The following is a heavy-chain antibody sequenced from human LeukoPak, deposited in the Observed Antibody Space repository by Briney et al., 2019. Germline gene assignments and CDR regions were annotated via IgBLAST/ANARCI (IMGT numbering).Heavy chain of an antibody. CDR3: ASRPNPQLYYYYGMDV. CDR2: ISSSGSTT. V-gene: IGHV3-11*01. Sequence: GGSLRLSCAASGFTFSDYYMSWIRQAPGKGLEWVSYISSSGSTTYYADSVKGRFTISRDNAKNSLYLQMNSLRAEDTAVYYCASRPNPQLYYYYGMDVWGQGTTVTVSS. D-gene: IGHD1-1*01. J-gene: IGHJ6*02. CDR1: GFTFSDYY.